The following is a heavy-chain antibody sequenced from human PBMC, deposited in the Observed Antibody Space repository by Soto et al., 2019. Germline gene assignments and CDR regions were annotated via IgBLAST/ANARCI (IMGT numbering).Heavy chain of an antibody. D-gene: IGHD6-19*01. CDR1: GGSIASFY. CDR3: ARAVSYSSGWYQDNWLDP. V-gene: IGHV4-59*01. Sequence: QVRLQESGPGLVTPSETLSLTCSVSGGSIASFYWSWIRQTPGRGLEWIGYISDTGTTTYNPSLLGRVTISVDTSKNEFSLKVRSLTAADTALYFCARAVSYSSGWYQDNWLDPWGQGTLVTVSS. J-gene: IGHJ5*02. CDR2: ISDTGTT.